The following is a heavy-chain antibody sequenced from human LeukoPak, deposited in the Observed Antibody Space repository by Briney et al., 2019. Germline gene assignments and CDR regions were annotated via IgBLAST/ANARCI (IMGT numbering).Heavy chain of an antibody. CDR1: GGTFSSYA. V-gene: IGHV1-69*13. D-gene: IGHD6-13*01. J-gene: IGHJ4*02. CDR2: IIPIFGTA. Sequence: SVKVSCKASGGTFSSYAISWVRQAPGQGLEWMGGIIPIFGTANYAQKFQGRVTITADESTSTAYMELSSLRSEDTAVYYCARQVPPRAAAAGDYWGQGTLVTVSS. CDR3: ARQVPPRAAAAGDY.